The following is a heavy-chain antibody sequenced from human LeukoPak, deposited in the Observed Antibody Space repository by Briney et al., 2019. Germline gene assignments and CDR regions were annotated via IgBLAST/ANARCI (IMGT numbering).Heavy chain of an antibody. J-gene: IGHJ3*02. Sequence: PSETLSLTCTVSGGSVSSYYWSWMRQSPGKGLEWIGYVYYSGSTNYNPALKSRVTISLDTSENQFSLKLSSVTAADTAVYYCARESDYGDAFDIWGQGTMVTVSS. CDR3: ARESDYGDAFDI. D-gene: IGHD4-17*01. CDR1: GGSVSSYY. V-gene: IGHV4-59*02. CDR2: VYYSGST.